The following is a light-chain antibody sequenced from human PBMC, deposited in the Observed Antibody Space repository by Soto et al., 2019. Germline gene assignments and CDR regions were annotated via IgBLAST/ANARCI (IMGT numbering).Light chain of an antibody. V-gene: IGKV3-11*02. Sequence: EIVLTQSPATLSLSPGERATLSCWASQSIGNYLAWYQQKPGQAPRLLIYDASNRATGIPARFSGSGSGRDFTLIISSLEPEDFAVYYCQQRNKFPTFGQGTKVEI. J-gene: IGKJ2*01. CDR2: DAS. CDR1: QSIGNY. CDR3: QQRNKFPT.